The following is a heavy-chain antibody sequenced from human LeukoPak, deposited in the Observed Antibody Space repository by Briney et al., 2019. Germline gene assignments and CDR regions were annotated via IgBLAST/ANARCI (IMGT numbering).Heavy chain of an antibody. CDR1: GFTFDDYA. J-gene: IGHJ6*04. V-gene: IGHV3-43D*03. CDR2: ISWDGGST. CDR3: AELGITMIGGV. Sequence: GGSLRLSCAASGFTFDDYAMHWVRQAPGKGLEWVSLISWDGGSTYYADSVKGRFTISRDNSKNSLFLQMNSLRAEDTAVYYCAELGITMIGGVWGKGTTVTISS. D-gene: IGHD3-10*02.